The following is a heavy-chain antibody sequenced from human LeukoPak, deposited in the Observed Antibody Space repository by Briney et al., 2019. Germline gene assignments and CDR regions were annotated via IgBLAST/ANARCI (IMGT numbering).Heavy chain of an antibody. J-gene: IGHJ4*02. CDR1: GGIFSSYA. Sequence: SVKVSCKASGGIFSSYAISWVRQAPGQGLGWMGGIIPIFGTANYVQKFQGRVTSTTDESTSTGYMELSSMRSEDTAVYYCAREAGIVVGSTFDYWGQGTLVTVSS. V-gene: IGHV1-69*05. CDR3: AREAGIVVGSTFDY. CDR2: IIPIFGTA. D-gene: IGHD3-22*01.